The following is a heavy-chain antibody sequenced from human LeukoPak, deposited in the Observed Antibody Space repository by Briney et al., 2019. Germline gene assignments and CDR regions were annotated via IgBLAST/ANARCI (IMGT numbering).Heavy chain of an antibody. CDR3: ARLPGYCSGGSCYSQMLVGFDP. J-gene: IGHJ5*02. CDR1: GYSFTSYW. V-gene: IGHV5-51*01. D-gene: IGHD2-15*01. CDR2: VYPGDSDT. Sequence: LGESLKISCKGSGYSFTSYWIGWVRQKPGKGLEWMGIVYPGDSDTKYSPSFQGQVTISADRSISTAYLQWSSLKASDTAMYYCARLPGYCSGGSCYSQMLVGFDPWGQGTLVTVSS.